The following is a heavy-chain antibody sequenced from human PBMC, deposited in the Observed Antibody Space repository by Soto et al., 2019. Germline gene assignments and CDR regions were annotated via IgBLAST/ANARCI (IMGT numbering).Heavy chain of an antibody. CDR3: AKEDDLWTNGHFNI. CDR2: ISGSGGSA. Sequence: EVQLLESGGGWVQPGGSLRLSCASAGFTFSIYDMSWVRQAPGKGLEWVSAISGSGGSAFYADSVKGRFTISRDNSKNTLYVQMNSLRSEDTAIYYCAKEDDLWTNGHFNIWGQGTLVTVSS. V-gene: IGHV3-23*01. D-gene: IGHD3-3*01. J-gene: IGHJ3*02. CDR1: GFTFSIYD.